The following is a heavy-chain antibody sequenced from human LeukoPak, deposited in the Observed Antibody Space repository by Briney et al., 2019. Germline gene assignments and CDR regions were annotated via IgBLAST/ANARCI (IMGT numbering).Heavy chain of an antibody. V-gene: IGHV3-74*01. J-gene: IGHJ5*02. CDR3: ARDREQWLEGWFDP. D-gene: IGHD6-19*01. CDR1: GFTFSSYW. Sequence: GGSLRLSCAASGFTFSSYWMHWVRQAPGKGLVWVSRIISDGSSTSYADSVKGRFTISRDNAKNTLYLQMNSLRAEDTAVYYCARDREQWLEGWFDPWGQGTLVTVSS. CDR2: IISDGSST.